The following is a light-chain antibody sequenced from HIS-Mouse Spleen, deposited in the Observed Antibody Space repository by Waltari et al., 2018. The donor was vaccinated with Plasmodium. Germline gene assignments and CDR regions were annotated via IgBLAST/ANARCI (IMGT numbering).Light chain of an antibody. CDR2: AAS. V-gene: IGKV1-39*01. CDR3: QQSYSTWT. J-gene: IGKJ1*01. CDR1: QSISSY. Sequence: DIQMTQSPSSLSASVGDRVTITCRASQSISSYLNWDQQKPGKVPKLLIYAASSLQSGVPSRFSGSGSGTDFTLSISSLQPEDFATYYCQQSYSTWTFGQGTKVEIK.